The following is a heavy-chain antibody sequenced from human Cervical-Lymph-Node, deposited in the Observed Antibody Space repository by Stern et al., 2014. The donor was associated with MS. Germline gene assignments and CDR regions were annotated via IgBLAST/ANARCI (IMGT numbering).Heavy chain of an antibody. J-gene: IGHJ4*02. V-gene: IGHV3-33*01. CDR1: GFTFSSYG. CDR2: IWYDGSNK. CDR3: ARDRARWEQWLSHLDY. D-gene: IGHD6-19*01. Sequence: VQLVESGGGVVQPGRSLRLSCAASGFTFSSYGMHWVRQAPGKGLEWVAVIWYDGSNKYYADSVKGRFTISRDNSKNTLYLQMNSLRAEDTAVYYCARDRARWEQWLSHLDYWGQGTLVTGSS.